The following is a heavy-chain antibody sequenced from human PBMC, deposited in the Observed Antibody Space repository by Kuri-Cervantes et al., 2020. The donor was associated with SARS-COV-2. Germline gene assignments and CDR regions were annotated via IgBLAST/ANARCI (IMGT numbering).Heavy chain of an antibody. D-gene: IGHD1-7*01. Sequence: GGSLRLSCKGSGYSFTGYWIAWVRQMPGKGLECMGIIYPGDSDTRYSPSFQGQVTISADKSINTAYLQWSSLKASDTAMYYCARPTRDKLDWGPGTLVTVSS. J-gene: IGHJ4*02. CDR2: IYPGDSDT. CDR3: ARPTRDKLD. V-gene: IGHV5-51*01. CDR1: GYSFTGYW.